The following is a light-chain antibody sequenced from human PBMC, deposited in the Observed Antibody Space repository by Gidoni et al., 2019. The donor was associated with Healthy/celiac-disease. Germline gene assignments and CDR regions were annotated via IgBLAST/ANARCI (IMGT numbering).Light chain of an antibody. J-gene: IGKJ1*01. Sequence: DIVMTQSPDSLAVSLCERATINCKSSQSGLYRSNTKNYLAWYQQKPGQPPKLLIYWASTRESGVPDRFSGSGSGTDFTLTISSLQAEDVAVYYCQQYYSTPQTFGQGTKVEIK. CDR3: QQYYSTPQT. V-gene: IGKV4-1*01. CDR1: QSGLYRSNTKNY. CDR2: WAS.